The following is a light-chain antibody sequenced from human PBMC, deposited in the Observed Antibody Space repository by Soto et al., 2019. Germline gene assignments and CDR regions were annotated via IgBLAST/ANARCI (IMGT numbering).Light chain of an antibody. Sequence: GLTHSPCIFSLSPVERAALSCRASQSVGSFLAWYQQKPGQAPRLLIYDTSIRATGIPARFSGSGSGTDFTLTISSLQPEDFATYYCQQSTSHPRPFGQGTKADIK. CDR1: QSVGSF. J-gene: IGKJ1*01. CDR2: DTS. CDR3: QQSTSHPRP. V-gene: IGKV3-11*01.